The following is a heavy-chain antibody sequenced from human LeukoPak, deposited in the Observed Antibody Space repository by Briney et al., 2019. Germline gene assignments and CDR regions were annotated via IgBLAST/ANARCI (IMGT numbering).Heavy chain of an antibody. CDR3: ARDRCSGVSCYQGTGGY. V-gene: IGHV1-18*01. CDR1: GYTFTSYG. J-gene: IGHJ4*02. D-gene: IGHD2-15*01. Sequence: ASVKVSCKASGYTFTSYGISWVRQPPGQGLEWMGWISAYNGNTNYAQKLQGRVTMTTDTSTSTAYMELRSLRSDDTAVYYCARDRCSGVSCYQGTGGYWGQGAMVTVSS. CDR2: ISAYNGNT.